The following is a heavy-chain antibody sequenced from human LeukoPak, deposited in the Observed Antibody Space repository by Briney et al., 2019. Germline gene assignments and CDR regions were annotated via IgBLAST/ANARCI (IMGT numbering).Heavy chain of an antibody. CDR3: ARDGSDYGDYYYYGMDV. V-gene: IGHV3-64*01. J-gene: IGHJ6*02. Sequence: GGSLRFSCAASGFTFSSYAMHGVRQAPGKGLEYVSAISSNGGSTYYANSVKGRFTISRDNSKNTLYLQMGSLRAEDMAVYYCARDGSDYGDYYYYGMDVRGQGTTVTVSS. CDR2: ISSNGGST. CDR1: GFTFSSYA. D-gene: IGHD4-17*01.